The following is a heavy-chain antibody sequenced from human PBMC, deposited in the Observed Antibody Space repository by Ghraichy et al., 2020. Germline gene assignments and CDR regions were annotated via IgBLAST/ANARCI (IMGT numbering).Heavy chain of an antibody. CDR1: GYTFTSYD. V-gene: IGHV1-8*01. CDR3: ATNPTVAYSDAFDI. J-gene: IGHJ3*02. Sequence: ASVKVSCKASGYTFTSYDINWVRQATGQGLEWMGWMNPNSGNTGYAQKFQGRVTMTRNTSISTAYMELSSLRSEDTAVYYCATNPTVAYSDAFDIWGQGTMVTVSS. CDR2: MNPNSGNT. D-gene: IGHD6-19*01.